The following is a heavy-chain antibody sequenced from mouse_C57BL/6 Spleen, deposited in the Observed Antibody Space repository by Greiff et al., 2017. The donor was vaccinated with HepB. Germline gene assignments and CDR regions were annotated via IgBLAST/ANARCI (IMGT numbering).Heavy chain of an antibody. CDR1: GFTFSDYG. V-gene: IGHV5-17*01. D-gene: IGHD1-1*01. J-gene: IGHJ2*01. Sequence: VQLKQSGGGLVKPGGSLKLSCAASGFTFSDYGMHWVRQAPEKGLEWVAYISSGSSTIYYADTVKGRFTISRDNAKNTLFLQMTSLRSEDTAMYYGARPYYYGSSYFDYWGQGTTLTVSS. CDR2: ISSGSSTI. CDR3: ARPYYYGSSYFDY.